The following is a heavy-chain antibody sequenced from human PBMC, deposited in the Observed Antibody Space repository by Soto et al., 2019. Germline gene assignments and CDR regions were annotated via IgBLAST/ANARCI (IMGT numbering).Heavy chain of an antibody. CDR3: ARRHEYYDILTGLEYYFDY. Sequence: SETLSLTCAVYGGSFSGYYWSWIRQPPGKGLEWIGEINHSGSTNYNPSLKSRVTISVDTSKNQFSLKLSSVTAADTAVYYCARRHEYYDILTGLEYYFDYWGQGTLVTVSS. CDR2: INHSGST. D-gene: IGHD3-9*01. CDR1: GGSFSGYY. V-gene: IGHV4-34*01. J-gene: IGHJ4*02.